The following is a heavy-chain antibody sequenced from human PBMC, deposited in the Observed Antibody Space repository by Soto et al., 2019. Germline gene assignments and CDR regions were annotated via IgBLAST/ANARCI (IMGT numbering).Heavy chain of an antibody. Sequence: GSGPTLVNTTQTLTLTCTFSGFSLSTSGVGGGWIRQPPGKALEWLALIYWNDDKRYSPSLKSRLTITKDTSKNQVVLTMTNMDPVDTATYYCAHEPSPRDGYNAWGQGTLVTVSS. V-gene: IGHV2-5*01. J-gene: IGHJ5*02. CDR3: AHEPSPRDGYNA. CDR2: IYWNDDK. D-gene: IGHD5-12*01. CDR1: GFSLSTSGVG.